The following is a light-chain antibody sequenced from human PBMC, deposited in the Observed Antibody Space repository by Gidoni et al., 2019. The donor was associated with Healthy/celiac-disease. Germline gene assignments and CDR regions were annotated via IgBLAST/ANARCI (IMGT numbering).Light chain of an antibody. CDR2: DAS. Sequence: AIQLTQSPSSLAASVGDRVTITCRASQGISSALAWYQQKPGKAPKLLIYDASSLESGVPSRFSGSGSGTDFTLTISSLQPEDFATYYCQQCIPPLTFGGGTKVEIK. V-gene: IGKV1-13*02. CDR1: QGISSA. J-gene: IGKJ4*01. CDR3: QQCIPPLT.